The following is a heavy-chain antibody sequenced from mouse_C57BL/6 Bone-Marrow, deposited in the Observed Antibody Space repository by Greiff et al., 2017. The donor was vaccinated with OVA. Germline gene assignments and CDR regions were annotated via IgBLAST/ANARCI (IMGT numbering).Heavy chain of an antibody. CDR1: GFTFSDAW. J-gene: IGHJ2*01. D-gene: IGHD1-1*01. V-gene: IGHV6-6*01. CDR3: TRTGITTVVPHYFDY. CDR2: IRNKANNHAT. Sequence: EVQVVESGGGLVQPGGSMKLSCAASGFTFSDAWMDWVRQSPEKGLEWVAEIRNKANNHATYYAESVKGRFTISRDDSKSSVYLQMNSLRAEDTGIYYCTRTGITTVVPHYFDYWGQGTTLTVSS.